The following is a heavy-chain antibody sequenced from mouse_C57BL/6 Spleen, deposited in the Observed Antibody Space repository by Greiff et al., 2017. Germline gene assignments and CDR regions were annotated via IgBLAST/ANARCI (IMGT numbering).Heavy chain of an antibody. CDR3: ARDPLDYYGSSQYYFDY. CDR1: GFTFSSYA. V-gene: IGHV5-4*01. D-gene: IGHD1-1*01. Sequence: EVKLMESGGGLVKPGGSLKLSCAASGFTFSSYAMSWVRQTPEKRLEWVATISDGGSYTYYPDNVKGRFTISRDNAKNNLYLQMSHLKSEDTAMYYCARDPLDYYGSSQYYFDYWGQGTTLTVSS. J-gene: IGHJ2*01. CDR2: ISDGGSYT.